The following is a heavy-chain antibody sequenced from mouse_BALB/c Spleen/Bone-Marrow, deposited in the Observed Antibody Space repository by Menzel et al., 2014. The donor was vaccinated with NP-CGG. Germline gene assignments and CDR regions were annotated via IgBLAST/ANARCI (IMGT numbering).Heavy chain of an antibody. V-gene: IGHV5-6-4*01. Sequence: EVQVVESGGGLVKPGGSLKPSCAASGFTFSSYSMSWVRQTPEKRLEWVATISSGGHDTYYPDSVKGRFTISRDNAKNTLYLQMSSLKSEDTAVYYCSKDGGYDYSYYFDYWGQGTTLTVSS. CDR3: SKDGGYDYSYYFDY. CDR1: GFTFSSYS. CDR2: ISSGGHDT. D-gene: IGHD2-4*01. J-gene: IGHJ2*01.